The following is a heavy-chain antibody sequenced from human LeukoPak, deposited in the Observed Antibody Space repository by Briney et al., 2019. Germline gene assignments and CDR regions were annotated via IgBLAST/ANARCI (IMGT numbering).Heavy chain of an antibody. V-gene: IGHV4-59*08. CDR3: ARHAGADYSSWNYFDY. J-gene: IGHJ4*02. Sequence: SETLSLTCTVSGASITNSFWNWIRQPPGKGPEWIAYIYYSGSSNYNPSLKSRATISLDTSKNQFSLKLSSVTAADTAVYYCARHAGADYSSWNYFDYWGQGTLVTVSS. D-gene: IGHD6-13*01. CDR2: IYYSGSS. CDR1: GASITNSF.